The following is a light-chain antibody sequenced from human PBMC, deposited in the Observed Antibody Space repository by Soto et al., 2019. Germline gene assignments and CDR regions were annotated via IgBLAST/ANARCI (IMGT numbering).Light chain of an antibody. Sequence: DIQMTQSPSTLSASVGDRVTITCRASHSISSWLAWYQQKPGKAPKLLIYKAYSLESGVPSRFSGSGSGTEFTLPISSMQPDDFATYYCQQYNSYWTFGQGTKVEIK. CDR1: HSISSW. CDR3: QQYNSYWT. V-gene: IGKV1-5*03. CDR2: KAY. J-gene: IGKJ1*01.